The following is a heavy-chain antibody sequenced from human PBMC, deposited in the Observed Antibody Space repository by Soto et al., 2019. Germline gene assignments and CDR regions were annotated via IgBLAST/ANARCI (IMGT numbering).Heavy chain of an antibody. V-gene: IGHV1-46*01. J-gene: IGHJ5*02. D-gene: IGHD2-21*02. CDR3: ARGGDIVVVTAPLDH. CDR2: IKPSGGET. CDR1: GYTFTNYY. Sequence: QVQLVQSGAEVRKPGASVKVSCRASGYTFTNYYMHWVRQAPGQGLEWMGIIKPSGGETTYAQKFRGRATKTRDTSTGTLYMELSSLVSEDTGVYYCARGGDIVVVTAPLDHWGQGTLVTVSS.